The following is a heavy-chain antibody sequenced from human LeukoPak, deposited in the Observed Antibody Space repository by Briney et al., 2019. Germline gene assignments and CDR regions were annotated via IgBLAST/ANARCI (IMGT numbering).Heavy chain of an antibody. J-gene: IGHJ6*04. CDR1: GDSISSGGYY. Sequence: KASQTLSLTCTVSGDSISSGGYYCSWIRQPPGKGLEWIGYIYHSGESYFNPSLKSRVTMSVDKSKNQFSLNLTSVTAADTAVYYCARDIVVPAAILDVWGKGTTVTVSS. CDR2: IYHSGES. CDR3: ARDIVVPAAILDV. V-gene: IGHV4-30-2*01. D-gene: IGHD2-2*01.